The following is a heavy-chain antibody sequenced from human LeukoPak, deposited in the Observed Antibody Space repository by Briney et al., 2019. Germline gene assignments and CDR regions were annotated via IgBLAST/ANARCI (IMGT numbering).Heavy chain of an antibody. CDR3: ARNYDILTGYFYMQGGTVNYFDY. Sequence: SETLSLTCAVYGGSFSGYYWSWIRQPPGKGLEWIGEINHSGSTNYNPSLKSRVTISVDTSENQFSLKLSSVTAADTAVYYCARNYDILTGYFYMQGGTVNYFDYWGQGTLVTVSS. D-gene: IGHD3-9*01. J-gene: IGHJ4*02. CDR1: GGSFSGYY. V-gene: IGHV4-34*01. CDR2: INHSGST.